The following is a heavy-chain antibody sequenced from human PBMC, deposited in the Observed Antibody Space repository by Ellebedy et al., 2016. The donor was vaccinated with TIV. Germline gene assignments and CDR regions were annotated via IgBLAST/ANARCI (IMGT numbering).Heavy chain of an antibody. CDR1: GFTFSSYG. J-gene: IGHJ4*02. CDR2: IRYDGSNK. CDR3: AKDGDGSGYIFGD. Sequence: GESLKISCAASGFTFSSYGMHWVRQAPGKGLEWVAFIRYDGSNKYYADSVKGRFTISRDNSKNTLYLQMNSLRAEDTAFYYCAKDGDGSGYIFGDWGQGTLVTVSS. V-gene: IGHV3-30*02. D-gene: IGHD3-22*01.